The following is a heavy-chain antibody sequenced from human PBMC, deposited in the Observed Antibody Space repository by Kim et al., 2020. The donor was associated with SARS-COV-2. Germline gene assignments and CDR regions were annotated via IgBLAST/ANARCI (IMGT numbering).Heavy chain of an antibody. D-gene: IGHD3-3*01. CDR3: ARALPDDFWSGYWPDLKQNDAFDI. J-gene: IGHJ3*02. V-gene: IGHV1-2*06. CDR1: GYTFTGYY. Sequence: ASVKVSCKASGYTFTGYYMHWVRQAPGQGLEWMGRINPNSGGTNYAQKFQGRVTMTRDTSISTAYMELSRLRSDDTAVYYCARALPDDFWSGYWPDLKQNDAFDIWGQGTMVTVSS. CDR2: INPNSGGT.